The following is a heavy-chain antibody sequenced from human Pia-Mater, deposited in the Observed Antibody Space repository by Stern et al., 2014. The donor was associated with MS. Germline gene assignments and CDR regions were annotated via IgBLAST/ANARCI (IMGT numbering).Heavy chain of an antibody. D-gene: IGHD5-18*01. CDR2: IWYDGSNK. V-gene: IGHV3-33*01. Sequence: VQLEESGGGVVQPGRSLRISCAASGFTFSNYGMHWVRQAPGKGLEWVAVIWYDGSNKYYADSVKGRFTISRDNSKNTLYLQMNSLRAEDTAVYYCARTDTSVFLDYWGQGTLVTVSS. CDR3: ARTDTSVFLDY. J-gene: IGHJ4*02. CDR1: GFTFSNYG.